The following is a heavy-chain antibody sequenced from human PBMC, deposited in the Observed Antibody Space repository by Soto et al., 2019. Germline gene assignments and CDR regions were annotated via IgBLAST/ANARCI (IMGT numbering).Heavy chain of an antibody. Sequence: GGSLRLSCAASGFTFSDYYMSWIRQAPGKGLEWVSYLSSSSNYTNYANSVRGRFTISRDNAKNSLYLQMNSLRAEDTAVYYCARGDPYYYDSSGHWYFDHWGQGTLVTVSS. D-gene: IGHD3-22*01. J-gene: IGHJ4*02. CDR2: LSSSSNYT. CDR3: ARGDPYYYDSSGHWYFDH. CDR1: GFTFSDYY. V-gene: IGHV3-11*05.